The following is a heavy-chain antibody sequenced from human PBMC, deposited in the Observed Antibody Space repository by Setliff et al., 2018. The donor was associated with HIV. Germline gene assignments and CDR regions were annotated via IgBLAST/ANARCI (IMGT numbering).Heavy chain of an antibody. V-gene: IGHV1-46*01. J-gene: IGHJ4*02. Sequence: ASVKVSCKASGYTFTGYYMHWVRQAPAQGLEWMGIINPSGGSTGYAQKFQGRVTMTRDTSTSTVYMELSSLRSEDTAVYYCARDPPWNYDSSGYPYYFDYWGQGTLVTVSS. D-gene: IGHD3-22*01. CDR3: ARDPPWNYDSSGYPYYFDY. CDR2: INPSGGST. CDR1: GYTFTGYY.